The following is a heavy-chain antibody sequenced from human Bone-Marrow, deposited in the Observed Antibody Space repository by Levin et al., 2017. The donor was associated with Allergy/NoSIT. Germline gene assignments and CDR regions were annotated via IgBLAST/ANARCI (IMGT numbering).Heavy chain of an antibody. J-gene: IGHJ6*03. V-gene: IGHV4-59*01. D-gene: IGHD6-13*01. CDR1: GGSISSYY. CDR2: IYYSGST. CDR3: ARLGRVAAAGTYNYHSMDV. Sequence: SETLSLTCTVSGGSISSYYWSWIRQPPGKGLEWIGYIYYSGSTNYNPSLKSRITISVDMSKNQFSLKVNSVTAADTAVYYCARLGRVAAAGTYNYHSMDVWGKGTTVTISS.